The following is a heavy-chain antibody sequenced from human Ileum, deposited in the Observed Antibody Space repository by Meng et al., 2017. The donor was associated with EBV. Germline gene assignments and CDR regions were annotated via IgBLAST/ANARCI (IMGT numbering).Heavy chain of an antibody. D-gene: IGHD1-26*01. CDR3: VSYAVGASGRDY. J-gene: IGHJ4*02. CDR1: SITCSSVNWH. CDR2: SGST. Sequence: VVVGESGQGRGKAAQARAVNGAVVSITCSSVNWHRRGIRQPRGKGGEWIGHSGSTSYNQSLRSRVTISVDTSNNQLFLKVTSSTAGETAVYYCVSYAVGASGRDYWGQGILVTVSS. V-gene: IGHV4-30-4*01.